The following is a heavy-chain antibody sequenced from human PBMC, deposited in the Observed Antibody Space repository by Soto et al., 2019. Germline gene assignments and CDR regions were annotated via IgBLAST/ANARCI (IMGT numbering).Heavy chain of an antibody. V-gene: IGHV1-3*01. CDR2: INAGNGNT. CDR3: ARDKEPITMVRGEHGHESGQRWRYYYYGMDV. D-gene: IGHD3-10*01. CDR1: GYTFTSYA. J-gene: IGHJ6*02. Sequence: ASVKVSCKASGYTFTSYAMHWVRQAPGQRLEWMGWINAGNGNTKYSQKFQGRVTITRDTSASTAYMELSSLRSEDTAVYYCARDKEPITMVRGEHGHESGQRWRYYYYGMDVWGQGTTVTVSS.